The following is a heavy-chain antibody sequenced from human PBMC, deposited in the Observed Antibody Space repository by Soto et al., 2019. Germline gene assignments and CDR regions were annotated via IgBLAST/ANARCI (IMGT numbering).Heavy chain of an antibody. CDR1: GYTFTSYG. J-gene: IGHJ5*02. D-gene: IGHD6-19*01. V-gene: IGHV1-18*01. CDR3: ARDEYSSGWYDNWFDP. CDR2: ISAYNGNT. Sequence: GASVKVSCKPSGYTFTSYGISWVRQAPGQGLEWMGWISAYNGNTNYAQKLQGRVTMTTDTSTSTAYMELRSRRSDDTAGYYCARDEYSSGWYDNWFDPWGQGTLVTVSS.